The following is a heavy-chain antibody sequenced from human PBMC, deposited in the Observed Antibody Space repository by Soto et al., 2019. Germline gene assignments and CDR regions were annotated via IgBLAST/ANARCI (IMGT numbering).Heavy chain of an antibody. CDR1: GFTFSSYS. Sequence: GGSLRLSCAASGFTFSSYSMNWVRQAPGKGLEWVSYISSSSSTIYYADSVKGRFTISRDNAKNSLYLQMNSLRDEDTAVYYCATFYCGGDCFTYYYYYGMDVWGQGTTVTVSS. CDR2: ISSSSSTI. J-gene: IGHJ6*02. CDR3: ATFYCGGDCFTYYYYYGMDV. D-gene: IGHD2-21*02. V-gene: IGHV3-48*02.